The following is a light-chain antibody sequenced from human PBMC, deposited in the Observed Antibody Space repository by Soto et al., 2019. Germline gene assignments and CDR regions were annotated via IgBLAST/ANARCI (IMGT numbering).Light chain of an antibody. V-gene: IGKV1-5*01. CDR2: DAT. Sequence: DIQMTQSPSTLSASVGDRVTITCRASQSISIWLAWYQQKPGEAPKVLIWDATTLHRGVPSRFSGSGSGTEFTLTISSLQPDDFATYYCQQYNSYSPTFGPGTKVEI. J-gene: IGKJ1*01. CDR3: QQYNSYSPT. CDR1: QSISIW.